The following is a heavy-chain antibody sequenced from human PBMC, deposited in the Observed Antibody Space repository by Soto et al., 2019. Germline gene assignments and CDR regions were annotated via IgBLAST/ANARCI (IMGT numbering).Heavy chain of an antibody. CDR1: GFTFISYA. D-gene: IGHD3-3*01. CDR2: ISGSGGNT. V-gene: IGHV3-23*01. J-gene: IGHJ4*02. Sequence: EVQLLESGGGLVQPGGSLRLSCVGSGFTFISYAMSWVRQAPGKGLEWVSAISGSGGNTYYADSVKGRFTISRDNSKNTLYLQMNSLRAEDTAVYYCAKDLDGATSYDFWHYWGQGTLVTVSS. CDR3: AKDLDGATSYDFWHY.